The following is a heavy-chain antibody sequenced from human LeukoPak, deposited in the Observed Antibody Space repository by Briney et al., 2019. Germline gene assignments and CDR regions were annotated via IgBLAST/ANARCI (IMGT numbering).Heavy chain of an antibody. D-gene: IGHD6-13*01. J-gene: IGHJ4*02. V-gene: IGHV3-64*02. CDR1: GFSFRSYA. Sequence: GGSLRLSCTASGFSFRSYAMHWVRQAPGKGLEYVSAISRSGNTTYYADSVKGRFIVSRDNSKKTLFLQMSDLRPEDTAVYYCATPGSSWGQGSPVIV. CDR3: ATPGSS. CDR2: ISRSGNTT.